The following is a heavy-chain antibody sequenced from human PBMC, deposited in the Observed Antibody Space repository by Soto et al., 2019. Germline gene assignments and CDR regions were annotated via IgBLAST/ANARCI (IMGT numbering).Heavy chain of an antibody. CDR1: GFTFSSYG. V-gene: IGHV3-33*01. Sequence: GGSLRLSCAASGFTFSSYGMHWVRQAPGKGLEWVAVIWYDGSNKYYADSVKGRFTISRDNSKNTLYLQMNSLRAEDAAVYYCARDYDIVVVPAAMHYYYYMDVWGKGTTVTVSS. CDR3: ARDYDIVVVPAAMHYYYYMDV. CDR2: IWYDGSNK. J-gene: IGHJ6*03. D-gene: IGHD2-2*01.